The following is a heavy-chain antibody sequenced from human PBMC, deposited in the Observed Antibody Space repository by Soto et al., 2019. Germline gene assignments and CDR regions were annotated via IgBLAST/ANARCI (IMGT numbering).Heavy chain of an antibody. CDR3: ARLGEQLPVMDV. D-gene: IGHD6-6*01. CDR1: EYSFTSYC. J-gene: IGHJ6*02. Sequence: PGESLQISSNGSEYSFTSYCISWVRQMHGKGLEWMGRIDPSDSYTNYSPSFQGHVTISADKSISTAYLQWSSLKASDTAMYYCARLGEQLPVMDVWGQGTTVTVSS. CDR2: IDPSDSYT. V-gene: IGHV5-10-1*01.